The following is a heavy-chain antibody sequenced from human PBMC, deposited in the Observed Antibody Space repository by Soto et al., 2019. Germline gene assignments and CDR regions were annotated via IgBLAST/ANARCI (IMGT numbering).Heavy chain of an antibody. V-gene: IGHV1-69*02. D-gene: IGHD6-13*01. CDR1: GGTFSTYT. CDR2: ILPMLDIT. Sequence: QVQLVQSGAEVKKPGSSVKVSCKASGGTFSTYTIIWVRQAPGQGLEWMGRILPMLDITNSAQKFQSRVTITADKSTSTAYLELSSLRSEDTGVYYCTLGSWSAETFDIWGRGTMVTVSS. CDR3: TLGSWSAETFDI. J-gene: IGHJ3*02.